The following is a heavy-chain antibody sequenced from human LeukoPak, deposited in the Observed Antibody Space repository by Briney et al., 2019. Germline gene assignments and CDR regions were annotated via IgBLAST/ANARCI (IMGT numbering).Heavy chain of an antibody. J-gene: IGHJ4*02. Sequence: GRSLRLSCAASRFTFSSYGMHWVRQAPGKGLEWVAVISNDGSNKYYADSVKGRFTISRDNSKNTLYLQMNSVRADDTAVYYCAKDQSGWSGYATPGYWGQGTLVTVSS. D-gene: IGHD5-12*01. CDR2: ISNDGSNK. CDR3: AKDQSGWSGYATPGY. CDR1: RFTFSSYG. V-gene: IGHV3-30*18.